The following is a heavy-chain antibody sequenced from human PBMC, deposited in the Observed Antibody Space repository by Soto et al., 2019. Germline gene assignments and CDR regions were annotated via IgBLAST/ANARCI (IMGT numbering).Heavy chain of an antibody. D-gene: IGHD1-26*01. V-gene: IGHV3-74*01. Sequence: EVQQVESGGGLVQPGGSLRLSCAASGFTFSNYWMHWIRQAPGKGLVWVSRIAYDESTTTYADSVKGRFTISRDNAKNTLYLQKNSLRAEDTAVYYCARGGGSHAHPPDYWGQGTLVTVSS. CDR1: GFTFSNYW. J-gene: IGHJ4*02. CDR3: ARGGGSHAHPPDY. CDR2: IAYDESTT.